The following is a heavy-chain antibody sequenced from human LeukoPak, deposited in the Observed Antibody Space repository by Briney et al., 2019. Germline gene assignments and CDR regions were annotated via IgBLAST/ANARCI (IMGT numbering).Heavy chain of an antibody. J-gene: IGHJ4*02. CDR1: GFTFSSYV. V-gene: IGHV3-23*01. D-gene: IGHD1-1*01. CDR2: ISGSGGST. CDR3: ATRGTTTTKYFEH. Sequence: GGSLRLSCAASGFTFSSYVMSCVRQAPGKGLEWVSTISGSGGSTYYADSVKGRFTISRDNSKNTLHLQMNSLRAEDTAVYYCATRGTTTTKYFEHWGQGTLVTVSS.